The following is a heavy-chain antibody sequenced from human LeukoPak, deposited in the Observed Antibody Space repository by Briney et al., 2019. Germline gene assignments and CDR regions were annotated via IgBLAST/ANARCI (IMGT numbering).Heavy chain of an antibody. V-gene: IGHV4-39*07. J-gene: IGHJ6*03. D-gene: IGHD4-17*01. CDR3: ARDTTVTTYYYYYYMDV. CDR1: GGSISSGSYY. Sequence: SETLSLTCTVSGGSISSGSYYWGWIRQPPGKGLEWIGSIYYSGSTYYNPSLKSRVTISVDTSKNQFSLKLSSVTAADTAVYYCARDTTVTTYYYYYYMDVWGKGTTVTVSS. CDR2: IYYSGST.